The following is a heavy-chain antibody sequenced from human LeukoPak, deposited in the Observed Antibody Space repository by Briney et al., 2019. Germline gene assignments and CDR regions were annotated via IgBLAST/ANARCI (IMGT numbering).Heavy chain of an antibody. D-gene: IGHD1-26*01. CDR1: GYTFTSYY. CDR2: INPSGGST. V-gene: IGHV1-46*01. CDR3: ARPCIVGATTTWFDP. J-gene: IGHJ5*02. Sequence: ASVKVSCKASGYTFTSYYMHWVRQAPGQGLEWMGIINPSGGSTSYAQKFQGRVTMTRDMSTSTVYMELSSLRSEDTAVYYCARPCIVGATTTWFDPWGQGTLVTVSS.